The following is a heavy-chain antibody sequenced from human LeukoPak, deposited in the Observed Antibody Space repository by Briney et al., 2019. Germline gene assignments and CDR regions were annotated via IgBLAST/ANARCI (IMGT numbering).Heavy chain of an antibody. D-gene: IGHD7-27*01. CDR1: GFTLSSYA. V-gene: IGHV3-23*01. CDR3: ARDGDWGRYDH. CDR2: TSSSDAGT. Sequence: GGSLRLSCAASGFTLSSYAMSWVRQAPGKGLEWVSATSSSDAGTYYADSVRGRFTISRDNSKNTLYLQMNSLRAEDTAVYYCARDGDWGRYDHWGQGTLVIVSS. J-gene: IGHJ4*02.